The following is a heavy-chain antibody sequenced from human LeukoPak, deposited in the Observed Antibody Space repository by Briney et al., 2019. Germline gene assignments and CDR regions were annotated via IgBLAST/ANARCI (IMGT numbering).Heavy chain of an antibody. Sequence: NSSETLSLTCTVSGGSISSSSYYWGWIRQPPGKGLEWIGSIYYSGSTYYNPSLKSRFTITVDTSKNQFSLKLSSVTAADTAVYYCARNPHVWGTGLGWFDPWGQGTLVTVSS. CDR3: ARNPHVWGTGLGWFDP. CDR1: GGSISSSSYY. CDR2: IYYSGST. V-gene: IGHV4-39*07. J-gene: IGHJ5*02. D-gene: IGHD3-16*01.